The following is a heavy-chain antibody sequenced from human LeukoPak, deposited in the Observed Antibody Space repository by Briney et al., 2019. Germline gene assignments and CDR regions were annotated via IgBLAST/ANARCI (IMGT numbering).Heavy chain of an antibody. J-gene: IGHJ4*02. CDR2: INSGGNTM. D-gene: IGHD3-22*01. Sequence: PGGSLRLSCAASGFTFSSSWMNWVRQAPGKGLVWVSRINSGGNTMYYADSVKGRFTISRDNAENTLYLQMNSLRAEDTAVYYCAREFDGSGHYYFDYWGQGTLVTVSS. CDR1: GFTFSSSW. V-gene: IGHV3-74*01. CDR3: AREFDGSGHYYFDY.